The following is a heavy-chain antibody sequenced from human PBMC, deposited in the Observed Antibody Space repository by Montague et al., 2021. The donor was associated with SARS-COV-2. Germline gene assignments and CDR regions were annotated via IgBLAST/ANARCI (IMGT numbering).Heavy chain of an antibody. CDR3: AKWGERITMILVVINVADFDY. J-gene: IGHJ4*02. CDR1: GFTFSSYA. CDR2: ISNSGGST. V-gene: IGHV3-23*01. D-gene: IGHD3-22*01. Sequence: SLRLSCAASGFTFSSYAMSWVRQAPGKGLEWVSAISNSGGSTYYADSVKGRFTISRDNSKNTLYLQMNSLRAEDTAVYYCAKWGERITMILVVINVADFDYWGQGTMVTVSS.